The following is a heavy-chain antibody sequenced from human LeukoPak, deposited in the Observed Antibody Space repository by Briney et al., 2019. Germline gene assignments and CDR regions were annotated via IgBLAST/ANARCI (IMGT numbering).Heavy chain of an antibody. V-gene: IGHV4-39*07. D-gene: IGHD2-21*02. Sequence: PSETLSLTCAVSGGSISSNSYYWGWIRQPPGKGLEWIGSIYYSGSTYYNPSLKSRVTISVDTSKNQFSLKLSSVTAADTAVYYCARDEFVVVTAHAFDIWGQGTMVTVSS. CDR3: ARDEFVVVTAHAFDI. J-gene: IGHJ3*02. CDR2: IYYSGST. CDR1: GGSISSNSYY.